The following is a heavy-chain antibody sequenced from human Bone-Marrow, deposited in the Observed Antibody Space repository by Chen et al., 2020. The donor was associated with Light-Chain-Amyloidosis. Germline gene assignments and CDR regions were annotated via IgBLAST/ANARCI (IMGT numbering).Heavy chain of an antibody. Sequence: QVRLVESGGGVVQPGRSLSIPCAASGFIFNPHAMHWVRQAPGKGLEWVAFIWYDGSNKHYLDSVKGRFTVSRDNSENTLYLQMDSLRAEDTAVYYCATDPPGSGFAFHTWGQGTVVTVSS. CDR2: IWYDGSNK. D-gene: IGHD5-12*01. CDR1: GFIFNPHA. V-gene: IGHV3-33*01. CDR3: ATDPPGSGFAFHT. J-gene: IGHJ3*02.